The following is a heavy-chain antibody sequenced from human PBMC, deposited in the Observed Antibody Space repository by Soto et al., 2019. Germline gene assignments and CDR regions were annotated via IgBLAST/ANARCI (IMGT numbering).Heavy chain of an antibody. D-gene: IGHD6-13*01. CDR2: MNPNRGNT. Sequence: QVQLVQSGAEVKKPGASVKVSCKASGYTFTSYDINWVRQATGQGLEWMGWMNPNRGNTGYAQKFQGRVTMTRSTSISTAYMELSSLRSEDTAVYYCARERAAAGSNWFDPWGQGTLVTVSS. J-gene: IGHJ5*02. CDR3: ARERAAAGSNWFDP. CDR1: GYTFTSYD. V-gene: IGHV1-8*01.